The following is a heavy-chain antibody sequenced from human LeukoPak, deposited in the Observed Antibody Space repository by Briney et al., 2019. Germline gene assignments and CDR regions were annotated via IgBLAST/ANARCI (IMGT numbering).Heavy chain of an antibody. V-gene: IGHV3-30*18. CDR3: VKSHSSSWSVLDC. D-gene: IGHD6-13*01. CDR1: GFTVSSNY. J-gene: IGHJ4*02. CDR2: IYYDGNGK. Sequence: GGSLRLSCAASGFTVSSNYMNWVRQAPGKGLEWVAVIYYDGNGKYYGDSVKGRFTISRDLSRNTLYLQMNSLRAEDTAVYYCVKSHSSSWSVLDCWGQGTLVTVSS.